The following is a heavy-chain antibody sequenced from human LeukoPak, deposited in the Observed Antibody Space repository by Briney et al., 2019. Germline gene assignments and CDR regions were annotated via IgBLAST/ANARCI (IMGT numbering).Heavy chain of an antibody. D-gene: IGHD2-2*01. V-gene: IGHV1-69*13. Sequence: SVKVSCKASGGTFSSYAISWVGQAPGQGLEWMGGIIPIFGTANYAQKFQGRVTITADESTSTAYMELSSLRSEDTAVYYCAREGGGYCSSTSCSNWFDPWGQGTLVTVSS. CDR1: GGTFSSYA. CDR3: AREGGGYCSSTSCSNWFDP. J-gene: IGHJ5*02. CDR2: IIPIFGTA.